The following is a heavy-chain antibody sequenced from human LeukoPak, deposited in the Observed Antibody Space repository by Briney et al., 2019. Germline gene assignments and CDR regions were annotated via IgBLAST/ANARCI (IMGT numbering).Heavy chain of an antibody. CDR3: ARDPRYCSGGSCPYFDY. Sequence: PSETLSLTCAVSGASISSNNWWWSWVRQPPGKGLEWVSYISSSSSTIYYADSVKGRFTISRDNAKNSLYLQMDSLRAEDTAVYYCARDPRYCSGGSCPYFDYWGQGTLVTVSS. D-gene: IGHD2-15*01. CDR1: GASISSNN. J-gene: IGHJ4*02. V-gene: IGHV3-48*04. CDR2: ISSSSSTI.